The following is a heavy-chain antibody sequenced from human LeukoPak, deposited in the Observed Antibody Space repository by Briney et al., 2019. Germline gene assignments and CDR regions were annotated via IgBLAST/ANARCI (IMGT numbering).Heavy chain of an antibody. CDR2: IDYRERT. CDR3: ANYVSRTMRDY. V-gene: IGHV4-39*01. D-gene: IGHD3-16*01. Sequence: SETLSLTRTVSGGSITTSGHYWGWIRQPPGKGLEWIGSIDYRERTTYNPSLKSRVTISADTSRNQFSLKLSSVTATDTAVYYCANYVSRTMRDYWGQGTLVTVSS. CDR1: GGSITTSGHY. J-gene: IGHJ4*02.